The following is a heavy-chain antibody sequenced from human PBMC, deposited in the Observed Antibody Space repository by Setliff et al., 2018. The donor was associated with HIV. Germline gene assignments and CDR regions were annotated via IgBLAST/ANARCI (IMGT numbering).Heavy chain of an antibody. Sequence: ASVKVSCKASGYTFTRSDINWVRQAMGHGLEWMGWVNPKSGDAGHTQKFQDRLTITLNTSTNTGYRELGGLTPEDTAVYFCARSGPRDYDYWNNQPRRYFDLWGRGTPVTVSS. J-gene: IGHJ2*01. CDR1: GYTFTRSD. V-gene: IGHV1-8*03. CDR2: VNPKSGDA. CDR3: ARSGPRDYDYWNNQPRRYFDL. D-gene: IGHD3-16*01.